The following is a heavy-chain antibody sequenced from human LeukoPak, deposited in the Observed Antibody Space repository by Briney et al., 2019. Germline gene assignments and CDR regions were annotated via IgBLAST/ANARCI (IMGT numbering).Heavy chain of an antibody. D-gene: IGHD3-22*01. CDR2: SCYSGGT. CDR1: GGSISSRSYY. Sequence: PAETLSLTCTVSGGSISSRSYYWSWSRQPPGRGLGWIKSSCYSGGTYYNPSLKSRVTISVDTSKNHFSLKLSSVTAADTAVYYCARDKRCYFYDSSGYYFFDAFDIWGQGTMVTVSS. CDR3: ARDKRCYFYDSSGYYFFDAFDI. J-gene: IGHJ3*02. V-gene: IGHV4-39*07.